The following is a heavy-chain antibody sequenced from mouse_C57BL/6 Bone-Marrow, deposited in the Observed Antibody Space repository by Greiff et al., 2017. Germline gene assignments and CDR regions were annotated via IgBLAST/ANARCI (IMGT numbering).Heavy chain of an antibody. D-gene: IGHD3-1*01. CDR2: IHPNSGST. CDR3: ARASWAHFDY. V-gene: IGHV1-64*01. CDR1: GYTFTSYW. J-gene: IGHJ2*01. Sequence: VQLQQPGAELVKPGASVKLSCKASGYTFTSYWMHWVKQRPGQGLEWIGMIHPNSGSTNYNEKFKSKATLTVDKSSSTASMQLSSLTSEDSAVYYCARASWAHFDYWGQGTTLTVSS.